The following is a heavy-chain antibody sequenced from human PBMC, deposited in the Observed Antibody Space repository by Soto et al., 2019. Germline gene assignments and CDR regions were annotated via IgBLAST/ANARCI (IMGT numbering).Heavy chain of an antibody. Sequence: SVSNAWMNWVRQAPGKGLEWVGRIKSKTDGGTTDYAAPVKGRFTISRDDSKNTLYLQMNSLKTEDTAVYYCTIGADYYDSSGYFLQRGYWGQGTLVTVSS. V-gene: IGHV3-15*07. D-gene: IGHD3-22*01. CDR2: IKSKTDGGTT. CDR1: SVSNAW. J-gene: IGHJ4*02. CDR3: TIGADYYDSSGYFLQRGY.